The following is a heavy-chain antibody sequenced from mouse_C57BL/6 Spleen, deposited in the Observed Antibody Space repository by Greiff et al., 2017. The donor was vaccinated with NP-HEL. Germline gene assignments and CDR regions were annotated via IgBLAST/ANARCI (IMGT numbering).Heavy chain of an antibody. D-gene: IGHD2-5*01. V-gene: IGHV3-1*01. Sequence: EVQVVESGPGMVKPSQSLSLTCTVTGYSITSGYDWHWIRHFPGNKLEWMGYISYSGSTNYNPSLKSRISITHDTSKNHFFLKLNSVTTEDTATYYCARGPYYSNYPYAMDYWGQGTSVTVSS. CDR3: ARGPYYSNYPYAMDY. CDR2: ISYSGST. CDR1: GYSITSGYD. J-gene: IGHJ4*01.